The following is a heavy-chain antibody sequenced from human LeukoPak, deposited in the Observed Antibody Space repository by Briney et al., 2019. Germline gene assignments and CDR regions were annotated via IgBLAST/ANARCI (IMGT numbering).Heavy chain of an antibody. D-gene: IGHD2-21*02. CDR2: SNANSSTR. CDR1: GFTFRLFG. Sequence: PRWSLRLCCEANGFTFRLFGMRWVRQAPGKRLEWVYTSNANSSTRYYAASVTGRFTISRGNAKKSLYLQLNYLRAKDTAVYYCTKPTSERLAVTADWFAPWGQGTLVVVSS. CDR3: TKPTSERLAVTADWFAP. J-gene: IGHJ5*01. V-gene: IGHV3-23*01.